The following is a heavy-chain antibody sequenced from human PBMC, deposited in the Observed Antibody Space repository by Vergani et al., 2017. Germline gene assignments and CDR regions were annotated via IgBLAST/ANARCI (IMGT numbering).Heavy chain of an antibody. D-gene: IGHD2-15*01. CDR1: GYSISSGYY. CDR3: ATTLMSAAATNCDY. Sequence: QVQLQELGPGLVKPSETLSLTCVVSGYSISSGYYWGWIRQPPGKGLEWIGTIYHSGNTYYNTSFKSRVTISVDTSKNQFSLKLSSVTAADTAVYYCATTLMSAAATNCDYWGQGTLVTVSS. J-gene: IGHJ4*02. V-gene: IGHV4-38-2*01. CDR2: IYHSGNT.